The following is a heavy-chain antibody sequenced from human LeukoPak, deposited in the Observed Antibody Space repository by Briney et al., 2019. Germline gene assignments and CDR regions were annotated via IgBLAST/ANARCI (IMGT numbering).Heavy chain of an antibody. CDR3: AKGRYSYGQVPFDY. V-gene: IGHV3-23*01. J-gene: IGHJ4*02. CDR2: INDNGDVT. Sequence: RGSPRLSSAASVFTLSSYAMSWVRQAPGKGLGWGSTINDNGDVTYYADTVKGRFTISRDNSKNTLYVHMNSLRAEDTAVYHCAKGRYSYGQVPFDYWGQGTLVPVS. D-gene: IGHD5-18*01. CDR1: VFTLSSYA.